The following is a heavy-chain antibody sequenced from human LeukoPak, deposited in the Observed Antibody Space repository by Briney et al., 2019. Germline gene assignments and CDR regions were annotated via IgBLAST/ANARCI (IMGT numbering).Heavy chain of an antibody. CDR2: IDHSGST. V-gene: IGHV4-34*01. D-gene: IGHD6-13*01. CDR1: GGSFSGYY. CDR3: ARGQVVAAAGYFDY. J-gene: IGHJ4*02. Sequence: PSETLSLTCAVYGGSFSGYYWSWIRQPPGKGMEWIGEIDHSGSTNYNPSLKSRVSISVDTSKIQFSLKLSSVTAADTAVYYCARGQVVAAAGYFDYWGQGTLVTVSS.